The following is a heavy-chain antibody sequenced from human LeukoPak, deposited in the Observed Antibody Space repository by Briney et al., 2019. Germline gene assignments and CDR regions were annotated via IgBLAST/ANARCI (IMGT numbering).Heavy chain of an antibody. D-gene: IGHD2-2*01. CDR2: ISSSSSYI. V-gene: IGHV3-21*01. Sequence: GGSLRLSCAASGFTFSSYSMNWVRQAPGKGLEWASSISSSSSYIYYADSVKGRFTISRDNAKNSLYLQMNSLRAEDTAVYYCARTGREYQLLWWFDPWGQGTLVTVSS. J-gene: IGHJ5*02. CDR1: GFTFSSYS. CDR3: ARTGREYQLLWWFDP.